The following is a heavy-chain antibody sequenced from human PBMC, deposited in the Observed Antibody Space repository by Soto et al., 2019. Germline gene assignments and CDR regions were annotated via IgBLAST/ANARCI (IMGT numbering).Heavy chain of an antibody. Sequence: EVQLVESGGDLVQPGGSLRLSCAASGFTFSDHYMEWVRQAPGKGLEWVGRTRNKVDSYTTEYAASVRGRFTISRDGSKTSLYLQMNSLKTEDTALYYCATGTVGAMDYWGQGTLVTVSS. CDR3: ATGTVGAMDY. J-gene: IGHJ4*02. CDR2: TRNKVDSYTT. V-gene: IGHV3-72*01. D-gene: IGHD1-26*01. CDR1: GFTFSDHY.